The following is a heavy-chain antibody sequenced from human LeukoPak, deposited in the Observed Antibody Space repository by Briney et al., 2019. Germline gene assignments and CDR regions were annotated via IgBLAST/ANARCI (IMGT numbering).Heavy chain of an antibody. V-gene: IGHV3-23*01. CDR3: AKGYYASGSSLSAFDS. J-gene: IGHJ4*02. CDR2: IRSSGDSA. CDR1: GFTFSGYA. D-gene: IGHD3-10*01. Sequence: GGSLRLSCAASGFTFSGYAMNWVRQAPGKGLEWVSVIRSSGDSAYYADFVKGRFTISRDNSKNTLYLQMNSLRAEDTAVYYCAKGYYASGSSLSAFDSWGQGTLVTVSS.